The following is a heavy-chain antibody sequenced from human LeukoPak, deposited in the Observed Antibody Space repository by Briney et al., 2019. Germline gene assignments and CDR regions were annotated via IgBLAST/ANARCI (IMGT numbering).Heavy chain of an antibody. V-gene: IGHV4-34*01. CDR1: GGSFSGYY. CDR3: ARGLPKPPHYFDY. Sequence: SETLSLTCAVYGGSFSGYYWSWIRQPPGKGLEWIGEINHSGSTNYNPSLKSRVTISVDTSKNQFSLKLSSVTAADTAVYYCARGLPKPPHYFDYWGQGTLVTVSS. J-gene: IGHJ4*02. CDR2: INHSGST.